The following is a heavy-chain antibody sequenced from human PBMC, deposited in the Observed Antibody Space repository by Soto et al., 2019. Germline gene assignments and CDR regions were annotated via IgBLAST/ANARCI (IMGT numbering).Heavy chain of an antibody. Sequence: EVQLVESGGGLAQPGSSLTLSCAASGFTFRGHYMGWVRQAPGKGLEWVGRIRDRPDRYTTAYAASVKDRFIISRDDSKNLLYLHMNNLKTEDSAVYFCTREAIQLWFDFWGQGTLVTVSS. J-gene: IGHJ4*02. CDR2: IRDRPDRYTT. CDR3: TREAIQLWFDF. D-gene: IGHD5-18*01. V-gene: IGHV3-72*01. CDR1: GFTFRGHY.